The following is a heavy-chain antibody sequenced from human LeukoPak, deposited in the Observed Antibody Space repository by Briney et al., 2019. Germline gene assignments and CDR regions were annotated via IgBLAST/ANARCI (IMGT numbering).Heavy chain of an antibody. CDR3: ARVADRGY. D-gene: IGHD6-19*01. J-gene: IGHJ4*02. CDR2: IDTNTGDP. Sequence: ASVKVSCKPAGYMFTSFGMNWVRQAAGQGLEWMGRIDTNTGDPTYTHGFTGRFVFSLDTPVNTAYREIARLKAEDTSIYYRARVADRGYWGQGTLVTVSS. V-gene: IGHV7-4-1*01. CDR1: GYMFTSFG.